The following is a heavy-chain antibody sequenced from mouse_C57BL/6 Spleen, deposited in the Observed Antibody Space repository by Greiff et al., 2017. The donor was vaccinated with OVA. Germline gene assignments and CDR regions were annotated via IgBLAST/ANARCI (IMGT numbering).Heavy chain of an antibody. CDR1: GYTFTSYW. CDR2: INPSSGYT. D-gene: IGHD2-4*01. CDR3: ARFCYDYDGHFDY. V-gene: IGHV1-7*01. Sequence: QVQLQQSGAELAKPGASVKLSCKASGYTFTSYWMHWVKQRPGQGLEWIGYINPSSGYTKYNQKFKDKATLTADKSSSTAYMQLSSLTYEDSAVYYCARFCYDYDGHFDYWGQGTTLTVSS. J-gene: IGHJ2*01.